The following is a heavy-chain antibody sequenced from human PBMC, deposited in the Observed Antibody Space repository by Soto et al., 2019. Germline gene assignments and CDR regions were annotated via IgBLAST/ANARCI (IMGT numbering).Heavy chain of an antibody. V-gene: IGHV3-23*01. CDR3: AKDFPDDSSGYYYGPIAY. CDR2: ISGSGGST. CDR1: GFTFSRYA. D-gene: IGHD3-22*01. J-gene: IGHJ4*02. Sequence: SVILSPASSGFTFSRYAMSWVRQAPGKGLEWVSAISGSGGSTYYADSVKGRFTISRDNSKNTLYLQMNSLRAEDTAVYYCAKDFPDDSSGYYYGPIAYWGQGTLVTVSS.